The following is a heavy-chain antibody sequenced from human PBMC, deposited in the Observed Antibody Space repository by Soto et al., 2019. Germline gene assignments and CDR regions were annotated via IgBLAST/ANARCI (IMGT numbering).Heavy chain of an antibody. CDR2: IYYSGST. V-gene: IGHV4-39*01. CDR3: ARQGRAIVVVPVDY. D-gene: IGHD3-22*01. CDR1: GGSISSSSYY. J-gene: IGHJ4*02. Sequence: QLQLQESGPGLVKPSETLSLTCTVSGGSISSSSYYWGWIRQPPGKGLEWIGSIYYSGSTYYNPSLKSRVTISVDTSKNQFSLKLSSVTAADTAVYYCARQGRAIVVVPVDYWGQGTLVTVSS.